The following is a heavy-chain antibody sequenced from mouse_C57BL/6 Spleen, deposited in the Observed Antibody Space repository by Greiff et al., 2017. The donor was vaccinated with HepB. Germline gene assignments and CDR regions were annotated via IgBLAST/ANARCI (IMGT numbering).Heavy chain of an antibody. CDR1: GFSLTSYG. V-gene: IGHV2-2*01. CDR2: IWSGGST. J-gene: IGHJ2*01. Sequence: VKLQESGPGLVQPSQSLSITCTVSGFSLTSYGVHWVRQSPGKGLEWLGVIWSGGSTDYNAAFISRLSISKDNSKSQVVFKMNSLQADDTAIYYCARGGKTGFDYWGQGTTLTVSS. D-gene: IGHD4-1*01. CDR3: ARGGKTGFDY.